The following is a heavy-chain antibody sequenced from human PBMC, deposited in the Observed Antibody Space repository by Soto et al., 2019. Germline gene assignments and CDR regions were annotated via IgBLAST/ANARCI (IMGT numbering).Heavy chain of an antibody. CDR3: ARGRDGDY. CDR2: ISAHNGNT. D-gene: IGHD6-6*01. CDR1: GYAFTTYG. V-gene: IGHV1-18*01. J-gene: IGHJ4*02. Sequence: QVHLVQSAAEVKKPGASVKVSCQGSGYAFTTYGITWVRKAPGQGLEWMGWISAHNGNTNYAQKLQGRVTVTRDTSTSTAYMELRSLRYDDTAVYYCARGRDGDYWGQGARVTVSS.